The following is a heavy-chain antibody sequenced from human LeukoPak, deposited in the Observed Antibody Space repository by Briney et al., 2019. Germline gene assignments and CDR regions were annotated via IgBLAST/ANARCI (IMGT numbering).Heavy chain of an antibody. CDR3: ARVCIAARPRGVWFDP. D-gene: IGHD6-6*01. J-gene: IGHJ5*02. V-gene: IGHV4-59*01. Sequence: SETLSLTCTVSGGSISGYYWSWIRQPPGKGLEWIGYIYYSGSTNYNPSLESRVTISVDMSKNQFSLKLSSVTAADTAVYYCARVCIAARPRGVWFDPWGQGTLVTVSS. CDR1: GGSISGYY. CDR2: IYYSGST.